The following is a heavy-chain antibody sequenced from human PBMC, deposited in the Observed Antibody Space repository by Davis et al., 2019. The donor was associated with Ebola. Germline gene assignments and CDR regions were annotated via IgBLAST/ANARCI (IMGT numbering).Heavy chain of an antibody. V-gene: IGHV1-69*06. J-gene: IGHJ4*02. CDR3: AREGGYSSGWPYFDN. CDR1: GGTFSSYA. D-gene: IGHD6-19*01. CDR2: IIPILGPG. Sequence: AASVKVSCKASGGTFSSYAISWVRQAPGQGLEWMGGIIPILGPGNYGQKFQGRVTITADKSTSTAYMELSSLRYEDTGVYYCAREGGYSSGWPYFDNWGQGTLVTVSS.